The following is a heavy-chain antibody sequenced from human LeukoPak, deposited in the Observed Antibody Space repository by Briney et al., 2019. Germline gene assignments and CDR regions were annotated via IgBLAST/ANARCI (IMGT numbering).Heavy chain of an antibody. V-gene: IGHV6-1*01. CDR3: ARAVSGRFDS. D-gene: IGHD3-10*01. CDR1: GDSVSSHLVT. CDR2: TYYRSKWSN. J-gene: IGHJ5*01. Sequence: SQTLSLTCAISGDSVSSHLVTWNWIRQSPSRGLQWLGRTYYRSKWSNDYAVSVKSGITINPDTSRNQFSLQLKSVTPEDTALYFCARAVSGRFDSWGQGTLVTVSS.